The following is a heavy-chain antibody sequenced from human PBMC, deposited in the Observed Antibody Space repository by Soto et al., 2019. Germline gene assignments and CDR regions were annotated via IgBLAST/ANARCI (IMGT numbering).Heavy chain of an antibody. D-gene: IGHD3-10*01. V-gene: IGHV3-23*01. Sequence: EVQLLESGGGLVQPGGSLRLSCAASGFTFNNYAMTWGRQAPGKGLEWVSAISGGGDTTSYADSVKGRFTVSRDGSKNTLYLQMSSLRAEATALYYCAKGRGGSGSLTPRVDFWGQGTLVTVSS. J-gene: IGHJ4*02. CDR3: AKGRGGSGSLTPRVDF. CDR2: ISGGGDTT. CDR1: GFTFNNYA.